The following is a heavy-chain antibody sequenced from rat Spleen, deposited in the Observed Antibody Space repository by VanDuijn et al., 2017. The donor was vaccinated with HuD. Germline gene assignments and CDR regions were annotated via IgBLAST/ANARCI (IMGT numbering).Heavy chain of an antibody. CDR1: GFSLTSYH. Sequence: QVQLKESEPDLVQPSQTLSLTCTVSGFSLTSYHVHWVRQPPGKGLEWMGRIQSAGGTDYNSALKSRLSISRDTSKSQVFLKRNSLQTEDTAMYFCARGALFDYWGQGVMVTVSS. V-gene: IGHV2-27*01. CDR2: IQSAGGT. CDR3: ARGALFDY. J-gene: IGHJ2*01.